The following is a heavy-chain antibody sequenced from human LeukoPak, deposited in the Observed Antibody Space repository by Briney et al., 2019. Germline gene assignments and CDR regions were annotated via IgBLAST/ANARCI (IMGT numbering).Heavy chain of an antibody. Sequence: PGGSLRLSCAASGFTFGSYAMHWVRQAPGKGLEWVAIISYDGSNEYYADSVKGRFTISRDNSKNTLYLQMNSLRAEDTAVYYCAKALRSSGWYYFDYWGQGTLVTVSS. CDR1: GFTFGSYA. CDR3: AKALRSSGWYYFDY. J-gene: IGHJ4*02. D-gene: IGHD6-19*01. CDR2: ISYDGSNE. V-gene: IGHV3-30-3*01.